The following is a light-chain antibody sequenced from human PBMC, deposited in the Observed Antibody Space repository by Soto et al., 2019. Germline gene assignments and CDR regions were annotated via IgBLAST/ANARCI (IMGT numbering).Light chain of an antibody. CDR1: QGISNY. J-gene: IGKJ1*01. V-gene: IGKV1-27*01. CDR3: QKYNSAPWT. Sequence: DIQMTQSPSSLSASVGDRVTITCRASQGISNYLAWYQQKPGTVPKLLISAASTLQTGVPSRFSGGGSGTDFTLTISRLQPEDDATYYCQKYNSAPWTFGQGTKVDIK. CDR2: AAS.